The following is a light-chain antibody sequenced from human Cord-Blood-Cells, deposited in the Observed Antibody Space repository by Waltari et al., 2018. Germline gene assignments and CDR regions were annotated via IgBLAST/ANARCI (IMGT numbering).Light chain of an antibody. CDR2: EGS. Sequence: QSALTQPASVSGSPGQSITISCTGTSSYVGSYNLVSWYQQHPGKAPKLMIYEGSKRPSGFSNRFSGSKSGNTASLTISGLQAEDEADYYCCSYAGSSTWVFGGGTKLTVL. CDR3: CSYAGSSTWV. J-gene: IGLJ3*02. CDR1: SSYVGSYNL. V-gene: IGLV2-23*01.